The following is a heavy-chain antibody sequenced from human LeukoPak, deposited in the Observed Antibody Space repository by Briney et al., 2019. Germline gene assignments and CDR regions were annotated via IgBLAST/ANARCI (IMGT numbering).Heavy chain of an antibody. V-gene: IGHV1-18*01. CDR2: ISIYSGNT. CDR3: AAGRVRGSTWLFDI. D-gene: IGHD1-26*01. CDR1: GYTFTSHG. J-gene: IGHJ3*02. Sequence: ASVKVSCKASGYTFTSHGLSWARQAPGQGLEWMGWISIYSGNTNYTQKFQERVTITRDMSTSTAYMELSSLRSEDTAVYYCAAGRVRGSTWLFDIWGQGTMVTVSS.